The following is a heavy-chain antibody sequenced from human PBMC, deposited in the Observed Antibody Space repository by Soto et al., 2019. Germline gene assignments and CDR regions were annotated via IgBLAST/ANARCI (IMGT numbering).Heavy chain of an antibody. CDR1: GGSISRDS. CDR3: ARRYGGHDY. CDR2: IYYSGTT. D-gene: IGHD3-16*01. V-gene: IGHV4-59*08. Sequence: SETLSLTCTVSGGSISRDSWGWIRQPPGKGLEWIGYIYYSGTTNYNPSLKSRVTMSIDTSKNQFSLKLTSVTAADTAIYYCARRYGGHDYWGQGTLVTVSS. J-gene: IGHJ4*02.